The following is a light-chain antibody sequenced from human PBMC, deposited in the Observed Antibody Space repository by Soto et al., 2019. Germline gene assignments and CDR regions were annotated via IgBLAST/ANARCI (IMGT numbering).Light chain of an antibody. J-gene: IGLJ1*01. CDR1: SRDFSDHNH. Sequence: QSVLTRPASVSGSPGQSITISCTGTSRDFSDHNHVPWYQHHPGKAPKLIIYEVSNRPSGVSNRFSGSKSGNTASLTISGLQAEDEADYYCRSYTNSGVFGTGTKLTVL. CDR3: RSYTNSGV. CDR2: EVS. V-gene: IGLV2-14*01.